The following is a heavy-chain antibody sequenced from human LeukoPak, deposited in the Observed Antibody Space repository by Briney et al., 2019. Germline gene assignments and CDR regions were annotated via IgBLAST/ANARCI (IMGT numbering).Heavy chain of an antibody. CDR2: ISWDGGST. J-gene: IGHJ4*02. Sequence: GGSLRLSCAASGFTFSSYAMHWVRQAPGKGLEWVSLISWDGGSTYYADSVKGRFTISRDNSKNSLYLQMNSLRAEDTALYYCAILAAAGTFDYWGQGTLVTVSS. CDR3: AILAAAGTFDY. CDR1: GFTFSSYA. V-gene: IGHV3-43D*03. D-gene: IGHD6-13*01.